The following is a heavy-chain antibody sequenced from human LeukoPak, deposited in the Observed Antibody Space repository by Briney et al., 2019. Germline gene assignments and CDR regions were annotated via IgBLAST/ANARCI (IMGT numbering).Heavy chain of an antibody. CDR2: ISYDGSNK. Sequence: PGGSLRLSCAASGFTFSSYAMHWVRQAPGKGLEWVAVISYDGSNKYYADSVKGRFTISRDNSKNTLYLQMNSLRAEDTAVYYCVRDRELVLDYWGQGTLVTVSS. CDR3: VRDRELVLDY. CDR1: GFTFSSYA. V-gene: IGHV3-30-3*01. J-gene: IGHJ4*02. D-gene: IGHD1-1*01.